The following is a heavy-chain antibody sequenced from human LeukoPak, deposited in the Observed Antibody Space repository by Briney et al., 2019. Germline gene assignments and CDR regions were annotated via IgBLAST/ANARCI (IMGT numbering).Heavy chain of an antibody. J-gene: IGHJ4*02. V-gene: IGHV3-23*01. Sequence: GGSLRLSCAASGLTFSSHAMSWVRQAPGRGLEWVSGISGGATDTYYADSVKGRFTISRDNSKNTLYLQMNGLRAEDTAVYHCARDLYGGYLGLDYWGQGTLVTVSS. CDR2: ISGGATDT. CDR3: ARDLYGGYLGLDY. D-gene: IGHD5-12*01. CDR1: GLTFSSHA.